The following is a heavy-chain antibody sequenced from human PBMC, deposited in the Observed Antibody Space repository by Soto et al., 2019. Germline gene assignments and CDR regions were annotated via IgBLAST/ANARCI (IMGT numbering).Heavy chain of an antibody. CDR2: IIPIFGTA. CDR1: GGTFSSYA. V-gene: IGHV1-69*13. Sequence: SVTVSCKASGGTFSSYAIIWVRQAPGQGLEWMGGIIPIFGTANYAQKFQGRVTITADESTSTAYMELSSLRSEDTAVYYCATASQLPSYYYYYGMDVWGQGTTVTVSS. CDR3: ATASQLPSYYYYYGMDV. J-gene: IGHJ6*02. D-gene: IGHD2-2*01.